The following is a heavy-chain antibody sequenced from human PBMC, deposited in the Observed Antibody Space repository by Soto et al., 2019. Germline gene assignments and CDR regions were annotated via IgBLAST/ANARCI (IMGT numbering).Heavy chain of an antibody. CDR3: VKDGSSGWPYYYDMDV. J-gene: IGHJ6*02. Sequence: GGSLRLSCAASGFTFSSYGMHWVRQAPGKGLKWVAVISYDGSNKYYADSVKGRFTISRDNSKNTLYLQMSSLRAEDTAVYYCVKDGSSGWPYYYDMDVWGQGTTVTVSS. V-gene: IGHV3-30*18. CDR1: GFTFSSYG. D-gene: IGHD6-19*01. CDR2: ISYDGSNK.